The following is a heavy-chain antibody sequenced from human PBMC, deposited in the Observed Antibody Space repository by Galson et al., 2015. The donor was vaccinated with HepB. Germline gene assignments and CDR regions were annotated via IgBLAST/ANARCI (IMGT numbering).Heavy chain of an antibody. D-gene: IGHD3-10*01. CDR2: ISYDGSNK. CDR3: ARDWRYYGSGSYGYYYYYGMDV. J-gene: IGHJ6*02. CDR1: GFTFSSYA. Sequence: SLRLSCAASGFTFSSYAMHWVRQAPGKGLEWVAVISYDGSNKYYADSVKGRFTISRDNSKNTLYLQMNSLRAEDTAVYYCARDWRYYGSGSYGYYYYYGMDVWGQGTTVTVSS. V-gene: IGHV3-30-3*01.